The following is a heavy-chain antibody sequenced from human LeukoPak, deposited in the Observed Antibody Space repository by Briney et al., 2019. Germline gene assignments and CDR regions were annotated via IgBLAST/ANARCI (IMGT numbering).Heavy chain of an antibody. CDR1: GFTLSTAS. V-gene: IGHV3-48*04. D-gene: IGHD6-13*01. Sequence: GGSLRLSCAASGFTLSTASMNWVRQAPGKGLEWISYIHRSSNTIYYADSVKGRFTISRDSAKNSLYLQMNSLRAEDTAVYYCARGRRQYSSSWNFDYWGQGTLVTVSS. J-gene: IGHJ4*02. CDR2: IHRSSNTI. CDR3: ARGRRQYSSSWNFDY.